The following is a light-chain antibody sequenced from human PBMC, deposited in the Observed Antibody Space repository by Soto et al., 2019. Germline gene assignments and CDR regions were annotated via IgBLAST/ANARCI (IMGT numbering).Light chain of an antibody. J-gene: IGKJ4*01. V-gene: IGKV1-27*01. Sequence: DIQMTQSPSSLSASVGDRVTITCRASRGISNHLAWYQQKPGKLPNLLIYAASILQSGVPSRFSGSGSGTDFTLTINSLQPEDVAIYYCQKFTSAPFTFGGGTKVDI. CDR2: AAS. CDR3: QKFTSAPFT. CDR1: RGISNH.